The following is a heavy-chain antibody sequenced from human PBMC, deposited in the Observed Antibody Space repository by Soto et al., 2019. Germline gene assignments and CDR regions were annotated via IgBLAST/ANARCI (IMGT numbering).Heavy chain of an antibody. Sequence: GASVKVSCKASGYTFTSYDINWVRQATGQGLEWMGWMNPNSGNTGYAQKFQGRVTMTRNTSISTAYMELSSLRSEDTAVYYCAKGVQWLVPGSYYYGMDVWGQGTTVTVSS. D-gene: IGHD6-19*01. CDR1: GYTFTSYD. J-gene: IGHJ6*02. CDR3: AKGVQWLVPGSYYYGMDV. CDR2: MNPNSGNT. V-gene: IGHV1-8*01.